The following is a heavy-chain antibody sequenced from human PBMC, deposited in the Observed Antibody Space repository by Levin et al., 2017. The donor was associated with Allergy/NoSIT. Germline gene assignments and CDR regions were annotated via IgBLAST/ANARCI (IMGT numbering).Heavy chain of an antibody. CDR1: GFTFSSYA. V-gene: IGHV3-30-3*01. CDR3: AREGLLTGPDTFGDFDY. CDR2: ISYDGSNK. Sequence: SCAASGFTFSSYAMHWVRQAPGKGLEWVAVISYDGSNKYYADSVKGRFTISRDNSKNTLYLQMNSLRAEDTAVYYCAREGLLTGPDTFGDFDYWGQGTLVTVSS. J-gene: IGHJ4*02. D-gene: IGHD3-9*01.